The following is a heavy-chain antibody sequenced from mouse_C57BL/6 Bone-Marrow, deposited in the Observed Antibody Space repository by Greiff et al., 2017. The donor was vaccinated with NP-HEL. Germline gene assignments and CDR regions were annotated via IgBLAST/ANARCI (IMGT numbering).Heavy chain of an antibody. CDR3: ARGGGWFAFGD. Sequence: QVQLQQSGAELVKPGASVKLSCKASGYTFTSYWMHWVNQWPGRGLEWIGRIEPNSGGTKYNEKFKSKATMTVDTPSSTACMQLSSLTSDDAAVYYCARGGGWFAFGDWGTRTTV. CDR1: GYTFTSYW. D-gene: IGHD3-3*01. J-gene: IGHJ1*03. CDR2: IEPNSGGT. V-gene: IGHV1-72*01.